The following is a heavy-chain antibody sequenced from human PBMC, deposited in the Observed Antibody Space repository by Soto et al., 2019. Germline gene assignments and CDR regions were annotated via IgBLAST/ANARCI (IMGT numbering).Heavy chain of an antibody. CDR1: GGSLSGYY. D-gene: IGHD3-10*01. CDR2: INHSGST. CDR3: ARSLIMVPGVIGY. Sequence: SETLSLTCAVYGGSLSGYYWSWIRQPPGKGLEWIGEINHSGSTNYNPSLKSRVTISVDTSKNQFSLKLSSVTAADTAVYYCARSLIMVPGVIGYWGQGTLLTVSS. V-gene: IGHV4-34*01. J-gene: IGHJ4*02.